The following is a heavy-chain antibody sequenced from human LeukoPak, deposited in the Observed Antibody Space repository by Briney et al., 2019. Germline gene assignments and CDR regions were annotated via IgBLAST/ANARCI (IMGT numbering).Heavy chain of an antibody. V-gene: IGHV4-59*01. Sequence: SETLSLPCSVSGGSISSYYWNWIRQPPGKGLEWIGYIYYSGNTKYNPSLKSRVTISVDTSKNQFSLKLSSVTAADTAVYYCAKVRALAGAYDIDGWGKGTTVTASS. CDR1: GGSISSYY. J-gene: IGHJ6*04. D-gene: IGHD6-19*01. CDR2: IYYSGNT. CDR3: AKVRALAGAYDIDG.